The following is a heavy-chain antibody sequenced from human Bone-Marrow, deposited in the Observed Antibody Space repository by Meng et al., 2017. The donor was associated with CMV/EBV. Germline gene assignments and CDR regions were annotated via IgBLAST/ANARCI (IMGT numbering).Heavy chain of an antibody. CDR1: GFTFSDYY. Sequence: SLTIPCAASGFTFSDYYMSWIRQAPGKGLEWLSYISSSGSTIYYADSVKGRFTISRDNAKNSLYLQMNSLRAEDTAVYYCARSARYSSGWSVYYYYGMDVWGQGTTVTVYS. CDR2: ISSSGSTI. V-gene: IGHV3-11*04. J-gene: IGHJ6*02. CDR3: ARSARYSSGWSVYYYYGMDV. D-gene: IGHD6-19*01.